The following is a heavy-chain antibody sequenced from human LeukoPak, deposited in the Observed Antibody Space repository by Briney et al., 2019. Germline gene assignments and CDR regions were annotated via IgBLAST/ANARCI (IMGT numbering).Heavy chain of an antibody. J-gene: IGHJ4*02. CDR1: GGSISSRSYY. CDR2: IYHSGST. D-gene: IGHD2-8*01. V-gene: IGHV4-39*02. CDR3: ARYTGVNGYYFDY. Sequence: SETLSLTCTVSGGSISSRSYYWSWLRQPPGKGLEWIATIYHSGSTYYNASLKSRVTISVDTSKSHFSLKLSSVTAADTAMYYCARYTGVNGYYFDYWGQGTLVTVSS.